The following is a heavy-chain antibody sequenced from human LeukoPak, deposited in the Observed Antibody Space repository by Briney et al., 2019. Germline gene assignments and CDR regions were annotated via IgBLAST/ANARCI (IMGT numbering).Heavy chain of an antibody. CDR2: TDYRSKWYN. D-gene: IGHD6-19*01. Sequence: SQTLSLTCAISGDSVSSNSAAWNWIRQSPSRGLEWLGRTDYRSKWYNDYAVSVKSRITINPDTSKNQFSLQLNSVTPEDTAVYYCAREDTHTRIAVAGTVDYWGQGTLVTVSS. CDR3: AREDTHTRIAVAGTVDY. V-gene: IGHV6-1*01. J-gene: IGHJ4*02. CDR1: GDSVSSNSAA.